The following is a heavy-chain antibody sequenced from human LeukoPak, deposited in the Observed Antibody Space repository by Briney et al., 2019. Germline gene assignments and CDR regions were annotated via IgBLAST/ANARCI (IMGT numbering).Heavy chain of an antibody. V-gene: IGHV1-2*02. CDR3: ARYIYGSGSYYYMDV. D-gene: IGHD3-10*01. CDR2: INPNSGGT. CDR1: GYTFTGYY. Sequence: ASVKVSCKASGYTFTGYYMHWVRQAPGQGLEWMGWINPNSGGTNYAQKFQGRVTMTRDTSISTAYMELSRLRSDDTAVYYCARYIYGSGSYYYMDVWGKGTTVTISS. J-gene: IGHJ6*03.